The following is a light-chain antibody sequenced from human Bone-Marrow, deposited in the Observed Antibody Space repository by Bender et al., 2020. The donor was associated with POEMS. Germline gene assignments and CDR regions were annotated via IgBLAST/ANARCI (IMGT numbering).Light chain of an antibody. CDR1: SSDVGGYNY. CDR2: DVN. Sequence: QPALTQTASVSGSPGQSITISCTGTSSDVGGYNYVSWYQQHPGKAPRLMIYDVNKRPSGVSDRFSGSKSGTSASLAITGLQAEDEADYYCQSYDSSLTAVFGGGTKLTVL. CDR3: QSYDSSLTAV. J-gene: IGLJ3*02. V-gene: IGLV2-14*03.